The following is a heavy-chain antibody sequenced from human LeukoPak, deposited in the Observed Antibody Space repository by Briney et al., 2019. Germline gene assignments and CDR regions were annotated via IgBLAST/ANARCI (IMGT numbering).Heavy chain of an antibody. Sequence: GGSLRLSCAASGFGFSNYAMHWVRHAPGKGLEWVAFIHNDGSNKFYADSVKGRFTISRENSKNTLYLQMNSLRVEDTAVYYCAKVRDAFDNWGLGTMVTVSS. V-gene: IGHV3-30*02. J-gene: IGHJ3*02. CDR2: IHNDGSNK. CDR3: AKVRDAFDN. CDR1: GFGFSNYA.